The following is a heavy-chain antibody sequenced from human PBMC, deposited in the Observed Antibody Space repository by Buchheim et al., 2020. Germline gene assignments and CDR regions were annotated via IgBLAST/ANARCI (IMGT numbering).Heavy chain of an antibody. CDR2: IRSRRNNYAT. CDR1: GFTLSNFA. CDR3: IQVDTS. V-gene: IGHV3-73*01. J-gene: IGHJ4*02. Sequence: EDHLVQSGGGFVQAGESLRLSCEASGFTLSNFAVHWVRQNSGNGLEWIGRIRSRRNNYATTYAPSVSGRFTMSRDDLKNTAFLQMDSLKTEDTAIYYGIQVDTSWGQGTL. D-gene: IGHD2/OR15-2a*01.